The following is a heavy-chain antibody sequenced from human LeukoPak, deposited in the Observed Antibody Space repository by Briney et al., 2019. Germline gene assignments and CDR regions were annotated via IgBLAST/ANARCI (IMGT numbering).Heavy chain of an antibody. CDR2: INSDGSST. CDR3: AREGWDLNALDI. J-gene: IGHJ3*02. D-gene: IGHD1-26*01. CDR1: GFTFSSYW. V-gene: IGHV3-74*01. Sequence: PGGPLRLSCAPSGFTFSSYWMHWVRQAPGKGLVWVSRINSDGSSTSYADSVKGRFTISRDNAKNSLYLQMDSLRVEDTAVYYCAREGWDLNALDIWGQGTMVTVSP.